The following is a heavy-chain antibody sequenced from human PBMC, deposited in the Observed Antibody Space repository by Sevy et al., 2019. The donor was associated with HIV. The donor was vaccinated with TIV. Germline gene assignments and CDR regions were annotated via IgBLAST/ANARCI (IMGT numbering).Heavy chain of an antibody. CDR1: GYTFIFYG. V-gene: IGHV1-18*04. CDR2: KDTNNGNT. Sequence: ASVKVSCKASGYTFIFYGISWVRQAPGQGLEWIGWKDTNNGNTKYGLKFQDRVTMTTDTSTSTAYLEVRSLRPDDTALYFCARGQLPKDYNWFDPWGQGTQVTVSS. J-gene: IGHJ5*02. D-gene: IGHD2-2*01. CDR3: ARGQLPKDYNWFDP.